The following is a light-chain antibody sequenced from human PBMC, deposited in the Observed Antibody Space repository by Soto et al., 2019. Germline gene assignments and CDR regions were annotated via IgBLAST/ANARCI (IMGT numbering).Light chain of an antibody. J-gene: IGKJ1*01. CDR3: QQYNSSPWT. CDR2: DAS. V-gene: IGKV1-5*01. CDR1: QSVSSW. Sequence: DIPMTQSPSTLSASVGDRVTITCRASQSVSSWLAWYQQKPGKAPKLLSSDASSLESGVPLRVSGSGSGTEFTLTISGLQPDDVATYYCQQYNSSPWTFGQGTKVDI.